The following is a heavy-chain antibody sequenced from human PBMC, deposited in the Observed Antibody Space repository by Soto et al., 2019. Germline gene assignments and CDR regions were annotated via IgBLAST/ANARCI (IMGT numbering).Heavy chain of an antibody. J-gene: IGHJ5*01. CDR2: ISSRGSV. Sequence: PSETRSLTSNVCFDSMSSGDCYCNWIRHPPGKGLEWLADISSRGSVYYTPSFKGRHTLSMVTSKNQFSLRLRSVTAADTAVYFCASGRTVSSRSIDSCGRRTLFTVSS. V-gene: IGHV4-30-4*01. CDR3: ASGRTVSSRSIDS. D-gene: IGHD4-17*01. CDR1: FDSMSSGDCY.